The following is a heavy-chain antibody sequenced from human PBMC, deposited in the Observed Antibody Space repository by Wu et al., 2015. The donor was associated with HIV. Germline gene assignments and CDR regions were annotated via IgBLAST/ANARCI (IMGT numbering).Heavy chain of an antibody. CDR1: GGTFSSYA. D-gene: IGHD2/OR15-2a*01. CDR2: IIPIFGTA. CDR3: ARPSESPRISRRYYYYGMDV. V-gene: IGHV1-69*13. J-gene: IGHJ6*02. Sequence: QVQLVQSGAEVKKPGSSVKVSCKASGGTFSSYAISWVRQAPGQGLEWMGRIIPIFGTANYAQKFQGRVTITADESTSTAYMELSSLRSEDTAVYYCARPSESPRISRRYYYYGMDVWGQGTTGHRLL.